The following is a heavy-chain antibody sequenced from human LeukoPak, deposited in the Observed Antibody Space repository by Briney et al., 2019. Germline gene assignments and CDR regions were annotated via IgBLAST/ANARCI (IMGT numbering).Heavy chain of an antibody. CDR3: ARVPGYCSSTSCLDY. CDR1: GFTFSSYA. Sequence: GGSLRLSCAASGFTFSSYAMHWVRQAPGKGLEWVAVISYDGSNKYYADSVKGRFTISRDNSKNTLYLQMNSLRAEDTAVYYCARVPGYCSSTSCLDYWGQGTLVIVSS. CDR2: ISYDGSNK. V-gene: IGHV3-30-3*01. D-gene: IGHD2-2*01. J-gene: IGHJ4*02.